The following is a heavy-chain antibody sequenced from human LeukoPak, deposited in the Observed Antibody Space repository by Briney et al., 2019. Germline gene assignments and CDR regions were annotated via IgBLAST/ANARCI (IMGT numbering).Heavy chain of an antibody. Sequence: SETLSLTCAVYGGSFSGYYWSWIRQPPGKGLEWIGEINHSGSTNYNPSLKSRVTISVDTSKNQFSLKLSSVTAADTAVYYCAREVSGGSESYYNGGYFDYWGQGTLVTVSS. CDR3: AREVSGGSESYYNGGYFDY. D-gene: IGHD3-10*01. CDR2: INHSGST. J-gene: IGHJ4*02. V-gene: IGHV4-34*01. CDR1: GGSFSGYY.